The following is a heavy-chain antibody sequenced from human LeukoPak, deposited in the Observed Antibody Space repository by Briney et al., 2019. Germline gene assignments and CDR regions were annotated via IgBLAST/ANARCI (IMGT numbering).Heavy chain of an antibody. J-gene: IGHJ4*02. CDR2: ISSSGRNT. CDR3: ATRPPPHRGPFDY. CDR1: QFTFSNFE. V-gene: IGHV3-48*03. Sequence: PGGSLRLSCAVSQFTFSNFEMNWVRQAPGKGLEWISYISSSGRNTEYADSVKGRFTISRDNAKNSLYLQMDRLRAEDTAVYYCATRPPPHRGPFDYWGRGTLVTVSS.